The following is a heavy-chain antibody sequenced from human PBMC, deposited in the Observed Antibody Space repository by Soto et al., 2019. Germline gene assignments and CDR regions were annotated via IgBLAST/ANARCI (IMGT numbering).Heavy chain of an antibody. V-gene: IGHV1-3*01. CDR3: ASSYSNYALIDYYYYGIDV. CDR2: INAGNGNT. CDR1: GYTFTSYA. J-gene: IGHJ6*02. Sequence: EASVKVSCKASGYTFTSYAMHWVRQAPGQRLEWMGWINAGNGNTKYSQKFQGRVTITRDTSASTAYMELSSLRSEDTAVYYCASSYSNYALIDYYYYGIDVWGQGTTVTVSS. D-gene: IGHD4-4*01.